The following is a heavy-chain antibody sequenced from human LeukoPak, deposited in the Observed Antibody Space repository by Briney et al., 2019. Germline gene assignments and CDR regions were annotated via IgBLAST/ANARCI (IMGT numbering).Heavy chain of an antibody. CDR1: GGTFSSYA. D-gene: IGHD3-9*01. V-gene: IGHV1-69*06. CDR2: IIPIFGTA. J-gene: IGHJ4*02. Sequence: SVKVSCKASGGTFSSYAISWVRQAPGQGLEWMGGIIPIFGTANYAQKFQGRVTITADKSTSTAYMELSSLRSEDTAVYYCAREQYDILTGYYGGTFDHWGQGTLVTVSS. CDR3: AREQYDILTGYYGGTFDH.